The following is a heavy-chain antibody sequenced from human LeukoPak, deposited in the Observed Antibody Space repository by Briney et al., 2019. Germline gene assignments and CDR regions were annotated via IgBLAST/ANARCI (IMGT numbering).Heavy chain of an antibody. CDR2: IIPIFGTA. CDR1: GGTFSSYA. D-gene: IGHD2-2*01. V-gene: IGHV1-69*13. Sequence: ASVKVSCKASGGTFSSYAISWVRQAPGQGLEWMGGIIPIFGTANYAQKFQGRVTITADESTSTAYMELSSLRSEDTAVYYCARPYQLLPGDAFDIWGQGTMVTVSS. J-gene: IGHJ3*02. CDR3: ARPYQLLPGDAFDI.